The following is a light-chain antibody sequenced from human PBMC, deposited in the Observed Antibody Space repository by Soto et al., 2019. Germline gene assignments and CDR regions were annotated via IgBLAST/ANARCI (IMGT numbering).Light chain of an antibody. CDR3: HQYSASHT. J-gene: IGKJ4*01. V-gene: IGKV1-5*03. CDR2: KAS. Sequence: DIQMTQSPSTLSASVGDRIIITCRASGSISSWLAWYQQKPGKAPKLLIYKASTLESGVPSRFSASGSGTEFTLTISSLQPDDSATYFCHQYSASHTFGGGTKVDIK. CDR1: GSISSW.